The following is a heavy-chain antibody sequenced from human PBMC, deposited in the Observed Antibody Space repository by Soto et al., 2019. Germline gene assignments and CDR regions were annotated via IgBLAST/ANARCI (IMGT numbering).Heavy chain of an antibody. V-gene: IGHV3-30*18. Sequence: QVQLVESGGGVVQPGRSLRLSCAASGFTFSDYGMHWVRQAPGKGLEWVAFISYDGSNAFYAESVKGRFTISRDKFSDTLYLQMNSLRTEDTAVYYCANVTPSMIARSMDWYFDWWGRGTLVTVSS. CDR1: GFTFSDYG. J-gene: IGHJ2*01. D-gene: IGHD3-22*01. CDR2: ISYDGSNA. CDR3: ANVTPSMIARSMDWYFDW.